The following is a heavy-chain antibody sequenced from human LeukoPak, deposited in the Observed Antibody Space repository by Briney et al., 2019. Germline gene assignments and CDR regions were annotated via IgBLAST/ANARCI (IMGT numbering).Heavy chain of an antibody. D-gene: IGHD3-22*01. J-gene: IGHJ4*02. V-gene: IGHV3-11*01. CDR2: ICDSGRTI. CDR1: GFSVSSNF. CDR3: ARDRLGDYDHSGYYDK. Sequence: PGGSLRLSCAASGFSVSSNFMSWVRQAPGKGLEWVSYICDSGRTIYYADSVKGRFTISRDNAKNSVYLQMNNLGAEDTAVYYCARDRLGDYDHSGYYDKWGQGTLVTVSS.